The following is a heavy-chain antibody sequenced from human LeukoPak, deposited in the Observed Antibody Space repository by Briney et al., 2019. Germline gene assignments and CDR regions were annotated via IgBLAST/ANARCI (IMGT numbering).Heavy chain of an antibody. Sequence: KSSETLSLTCTVSGGSISSTIYYWDWIRQPPGKGLEWIGSVFYTGTTYYNPSLKSRVTISIDMSKNQFSLKLSSVTAADTAVYYCARGRGGVNWGQGTLVTVSS. V-gene: IGHV4-39*01. D-gene: IGHD3-10*01. CDR3: ARGRGGVN. CDR2: VFYTGTT. CDR1: GGSISSTIYY. J-gene: IGHJ4*02.